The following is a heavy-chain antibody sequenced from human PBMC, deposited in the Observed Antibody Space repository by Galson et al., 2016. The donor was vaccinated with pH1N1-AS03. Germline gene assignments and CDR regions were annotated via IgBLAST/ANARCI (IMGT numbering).Heavy chain of an antibody. Sequence: TLSLTCAVSGGSISSVGYSWSWIRQPPGKGLEWIGYIFHSGSTYYTPSLKSRVSISLDTSKNHLPLTLSSVTAADTAVYYCAKNLATNYYDGRDYSDAFDVWGPGTTVTVSS. D-gene: IGHD3-22*01. CDR3: AKNLATNYYDGRDYSDAFDV. CDR2: IFHSGST. CDR1: GGSISSVGYS. J-gene: IGHJ3*01. V-gene: IGHV4-30-4*07.